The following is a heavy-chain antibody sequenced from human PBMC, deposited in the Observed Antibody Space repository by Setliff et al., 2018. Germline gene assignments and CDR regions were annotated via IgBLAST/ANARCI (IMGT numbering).Heavy chain of an antibody. J-gene: IGHJ4*02. Sequence: ASVKVSCKASGHTFTSYFMQWVRQAPGQGLELMGMINPSGGYTIYAQKFQGRVTMTRDTSTSTVYLELSSLRSEDTAVYYCARGLIVLPGPSGDMGYFDYWGQGTLVTVS. CDR3: ARGLIVLPGPSGDMGYFDY. D-gene: IGHD2-8*01. CDR2: INPSGGYT. CDR1: GHTFTSYF. V-gene: IGHV1-46*01.